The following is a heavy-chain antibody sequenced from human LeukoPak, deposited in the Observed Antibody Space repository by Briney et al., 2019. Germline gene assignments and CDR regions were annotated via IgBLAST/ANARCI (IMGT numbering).Heavy chain of an antibody. Sequence: ASVKVSCKASGYTFSGFYIHWVRQAPGQGLEWMGWMNPNSGGTNYAQKFQGRVTMTRDTSISTAYMELSRLRSDDTAVYYCAVSMVRGVIPIPTLDYWGQGTLVTVSS. CDR2: MNPNSGGT. CDR3: AVSMVRGVIPIPTLDY. V-gene: IGHV1-2*02. CDR1: GYTFSGFY. D-gene: IGHD3-10*01. J-gene: IGHJ4*02.